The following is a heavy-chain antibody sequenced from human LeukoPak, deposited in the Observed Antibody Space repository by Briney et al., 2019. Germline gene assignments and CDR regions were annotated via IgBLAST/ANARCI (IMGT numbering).Heavy chain of an antibody. D-gene: IGHD4-17*01. CDR3: ARVHTTVTTYYFDY. Sequence: PSETLSLTCTVSGGSINSYYWSWIRQPPGKGLEWIGYIYYSGSTNYNPSLKSRVTISVDTSKNQFSLKLSSVTAADTAVYYCARVHTTVTTYYFDYWGQGTLVTVSS. CDR1: GGSINSYY. V-gene: IGHV4-59*01. J-gene: IGHJ4*02. CDR2: IYYSGST.